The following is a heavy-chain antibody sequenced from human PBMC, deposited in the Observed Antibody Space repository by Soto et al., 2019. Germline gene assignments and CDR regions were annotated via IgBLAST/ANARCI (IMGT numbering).Heavy chain of an antibody. V-gene: IGHV4-30-2*01. CDR1: GGSISSGGYS. D-gene: IGHD6-19*01. J-gene: IGHJ4*02. Sequence: SETLSLTCAVSGGSISSGGYSWSWIRQPPWKGLEWIGYIYHSGSTYYNPSLKSRVTISVDRSKNQFSLKLSSVTAADTAVYYCARVSSGWYRGYFDYWGQGXLVTVYS. CDR3: ARVSSGWYRGYFDY. CDR2: IYHSGST.